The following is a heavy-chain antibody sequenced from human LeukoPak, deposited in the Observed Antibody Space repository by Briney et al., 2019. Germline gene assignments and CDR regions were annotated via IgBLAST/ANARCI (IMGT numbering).Heavy chain of an antibody. Sequence: GGSLRLSCAASDFSVTDNYVTWVRQAPGKGLQWVTSVYAGGATYYADSVRGRFTISRDKSKNTVYLQMTSLRVEDTAVYYCARDRRENWFDPWGQGTQVTVSS. CDR3: ARDRRENWFDP. J-gene: IGHJ5*02. V-gene: IGHV3-53*01. CDR1: DFSVTDNY. CDR2: VYAGGAT.